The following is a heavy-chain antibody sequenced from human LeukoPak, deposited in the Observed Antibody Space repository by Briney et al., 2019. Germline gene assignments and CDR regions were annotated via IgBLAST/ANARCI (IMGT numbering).Heavy chain of an antibody. V-gene: IGHV3-23*01. J-gene: IGHJ4*02. CDR3: AKSIAVAGKFDY. CDR1: GFTFSSYA. Sequence: PGGSLRLSCAASGFTFSSYAMSWVRQAPGKGLEWVSAISGGGGSTYYADSVKGRFTISRDNSKNTLYLQMNSLRAEDTAVYYCAKSIAVAGKFDYWGQGTLVTVSS. CDR2: ISGGGGST. D-gene: IGHD6-19*01.